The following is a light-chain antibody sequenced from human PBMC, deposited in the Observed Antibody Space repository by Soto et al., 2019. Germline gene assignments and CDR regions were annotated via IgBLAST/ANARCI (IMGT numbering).Light chain of an antibody. CDR3: QQDGSSPWT. V-gene: IGKV3-20*01. CDR1: QSVSNSY. Sequence: EIVLTQSPATLSLSPGERATLSCRASQSVSNSYLAWYQQNPGRAPRLRIYGASSRATGIPDRFSGSGSGTDFILTISRLEADDFAVYYCQQDGSSPWTFGQGTKVEI. J-gene: IGKJ1*01. CDR2: GAS.